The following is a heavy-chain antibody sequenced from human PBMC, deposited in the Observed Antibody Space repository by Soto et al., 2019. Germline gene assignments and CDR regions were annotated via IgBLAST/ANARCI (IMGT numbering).Heavy chain of an antibody. CDR1: GFTFSHAW. Sequence: PGGALRLSCAASGFTFSHAWMNWVRQAPGKGLEWVGRIKSKSDGGTTDYAAPLKGRFTISRDDSKNTFYLQMNSLKTEDTALYYCTTDVWTATANDYWGQGTLVTVSS. CDR2: IKSKSDGGTT. J-gene: IGHJ4*02. D-gene: IGHD5-18*01. CDR3: TTDVWTATANDY. V-gene: IGHV3-15*07.